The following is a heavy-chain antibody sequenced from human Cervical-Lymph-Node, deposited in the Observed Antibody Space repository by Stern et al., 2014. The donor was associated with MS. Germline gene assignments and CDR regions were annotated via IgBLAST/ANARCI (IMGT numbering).Heavy chain of an antibody. J-gene: IGHJ4*02. CDR2: INGGNGNT. V-gene: IGHV1-3*01. Sequence: VQLVESGAEVKKPGASVKVSCKASGYTFTIYAVHWVRQAPGQRLEWMGWINGGNGNTKYSQKFQGRVTITRDTSASTAYMELSSLRSADTAVYYCARKDYGDYLFDYWGQGTLVTVSS. CDR1: GYTFTIYA. CDR3: ARKDYGDYLFDY. D-gene: IGHD4-17*01.